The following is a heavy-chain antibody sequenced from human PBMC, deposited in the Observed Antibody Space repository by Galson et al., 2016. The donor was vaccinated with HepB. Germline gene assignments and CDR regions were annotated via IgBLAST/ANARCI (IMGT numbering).Heavy chain of an antibody. J-gene: IGHJ4*02. Sequence: SLRLSCAVTGFTFSDYPMSWIRQAPGKGLQWLSHISSGGDITYYADSVRGRFTVSRDNSKNSLYLQMNILRAEDTAIYYCVRVAAGGNFFDYWGQGTLVTVSS. CDR1: GFTFSDYP. CDR2: ISSGGDIT. D-gene: IGHD3-16*01. CDR3: VRVAAGGNFFDY. V-gene: IGHV3-11*04.